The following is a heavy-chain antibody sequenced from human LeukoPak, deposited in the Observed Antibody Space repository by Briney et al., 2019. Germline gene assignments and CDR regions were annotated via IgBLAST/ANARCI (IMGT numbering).Heavy chain of an antibody. CDR1: GFTFSSYW. Sequence: GGSLRLSCAASGFTFSSYWMSWVRQAPGKGLEWVGRIKSKTDGGTTDYAAPVKGRFTISRDDSKNTLYLQMNSLKTEDTAVYYCTTEYYYGSGSRNYWGQGTLVTVSS. V-gene: IGHV3-15*01. J-gene: IGHJ4*02. D-gene: IGHD3-10*01. CDR2: IKSKTDGGTT. CDR3: TTEYYYGSGSRNY.